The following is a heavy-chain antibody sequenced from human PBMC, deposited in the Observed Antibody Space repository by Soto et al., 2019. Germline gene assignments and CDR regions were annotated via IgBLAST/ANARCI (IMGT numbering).Heavy chain of an antibody. V-gene: IGHV3-30-3*01. CDR1: GFTFSSYA. D-gene: IGHD2-15*01. CDR3: ARGGTGYCSGRSCRPFGY. Sequence: QVQLVESGGGVVQPGRSLRLSCAASGFTFSSYAMHWVRQAPGKGLEWVAVISSDGSNKYYADSVKGRFTISRDNSQNTLYLQMNSLRAEDTAVYYCARGGTGYCSGRSCRPFGYWGQGTLVTVSS. CDR2: ISSDGSNK. J-gene: IGHJ4*02.